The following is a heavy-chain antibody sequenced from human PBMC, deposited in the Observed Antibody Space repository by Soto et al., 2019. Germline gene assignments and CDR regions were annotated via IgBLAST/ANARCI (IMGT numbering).Heavy chain of an antibody. CDR3: ARESEDLTSNFDY. Sequence: GGSLRLSCAASGFTFTMYSMNWVRQAPGKGLEWVSSISSTTNYIYYGDSMKGRSTISRDNAKNSLYLEMNSLRAEDTAVYYCARESEDLTSNFDYWGQGTLVTVSS. V-gene: IGHV3-21*06. CDR1: GFTFTMYS. CDR2: ISSTTNYI. J-gene: IGHJ4*02.